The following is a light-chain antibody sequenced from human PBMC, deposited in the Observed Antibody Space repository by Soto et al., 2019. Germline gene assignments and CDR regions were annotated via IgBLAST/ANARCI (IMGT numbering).Light chain of an antibody. Sequence: DVQLTQSPSTLHASVGDRVAITCQATQNIFNYLNWFQQRPGKAPQLLISDASHLEPGDPSRFSGQRSGTDFTLIINDLQPEDFATYFCQQYEDLPLTFGGGTRVEV. V-gene: IGKV1-33*01. CDR1: QNIFNY. CDR3: QQYEDLPLT. CDR2: DAS. J-gene: IGKJ4*01.